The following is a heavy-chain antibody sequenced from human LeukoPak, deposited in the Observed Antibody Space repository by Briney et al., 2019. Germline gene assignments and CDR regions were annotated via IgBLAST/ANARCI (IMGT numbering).Heavy chain of an antibody. J-gene: IGHJ5*02. V-gene: IGHV4-31*03. CDR2: IYYSGST. CDR3: ARGVVPAVGLDP. D-gene: IGHD2-2*01. CDR1: GGSISSGGYY. Sequence: SETLSLTCTVSGGSISSGGYYWSWIRQHPGTGLEWIGYIYYSGSTYYNPSLKSRVTISVDTSKNQFSLKLSSVTAADTAVYYCARGVVPAVGLDPWGQGTLVTVSS.